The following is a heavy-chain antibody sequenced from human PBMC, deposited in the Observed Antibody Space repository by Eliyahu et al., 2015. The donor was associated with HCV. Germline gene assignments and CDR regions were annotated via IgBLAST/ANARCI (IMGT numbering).Heavy chain of an antibody. D-gene: IGHD2/OR15-2a*01. CDR3: ARRDFYATAGYYFDY. V-gene: IGHV4-39*01. CDR2: IYDSGSA. J-gene: IGHJ4*02. CDR1: GGSTSXRGYY. Sequence: QLQLQESGPGVVEPSETLSLTCTVSGGSTSXRGYYWGWLRQPPGKGLEWIGSIYDSGSAFYNPSLKSRVTVSVDTSKKQFSLKLSSVTAADTAVYYCARRDFYATAGYYFDYWGQGSLVTVPS.